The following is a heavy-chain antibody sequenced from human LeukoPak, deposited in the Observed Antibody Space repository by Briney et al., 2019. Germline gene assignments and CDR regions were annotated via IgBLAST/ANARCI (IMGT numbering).Heavy chain of an antibody. D-gene: IGHD3-22*01. CDR1: GYTFTGYY. CDR3: ASVLTYYYDSSGSSPDY. V-gene: IGHV1-2*02. CDR2: INPNSGGT. Sequence: ASVKVSCKASGYTFTGYYMHWVRQAPGQGLEWMGWINPNSGGTNYAQKFQGRVTMTRDTSISTAYMELSRLRSDDTAVYYCASVLTYYYDSSGSSPDYWGQGTLVTVSS. J-gene: IGHJ4*02.